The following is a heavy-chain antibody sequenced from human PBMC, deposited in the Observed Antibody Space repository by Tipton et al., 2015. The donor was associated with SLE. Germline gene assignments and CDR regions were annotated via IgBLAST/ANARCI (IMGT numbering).Heavy chain of an antibody. CDR1: GGSISSSSYY. CDR2: IYYSGST. D-gene: IGHD6-13*01. J-gene: IGHJ5*02. V-gene: IGHV4-39*01. Sequence: TLSLTCTVSGGSISSSSYYWGWIRQPPGKGLEWIGSIYYSGSTYYNPSIKSRVTISVDTSKNQFSLKLSSVTAADTAVYYCARCRGGAAAADGWFDPWGQGTLVTVSS. CDR3: ARCRGGAAAADGWFDP.